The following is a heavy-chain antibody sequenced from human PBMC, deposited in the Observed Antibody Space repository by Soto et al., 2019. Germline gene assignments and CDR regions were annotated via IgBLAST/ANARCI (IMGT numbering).Heavy chain of an antibody. CDR1: GGSISSYY. CDR2: IYYSGST. J-gene: IGHJ3*02. CDR3: ARGGGRWYGGAFDI. D-gene: IGHD6-13*01. Sequence: TSETLSLTCTVSGGSISSYYWSWIRQPPGKGLEWIGYIYYSGSTNYNPSLKSRVTISVDMSKNQFSLKLSSVTAADTAVYYCARGGGRWYGGAFDIWGQGTMVTVSS. V-gene: IGHV4-59*01.